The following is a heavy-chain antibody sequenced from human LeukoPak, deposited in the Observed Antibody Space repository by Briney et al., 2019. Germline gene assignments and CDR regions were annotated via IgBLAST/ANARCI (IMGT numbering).Heavy chain of an antibody. V-gene: IGHV1-2*02. D-gene: IGHD3-22*01. Sequence: ASVKVSCKASGYTFTGYYMHWVRQAPGRGLEWMGWINPNSGGTNYAQKFQGRVTMTRDTSISTAYMELSRLRSDDTAVYYCARAGSSGYYGAFDIWGQGTMVTVSS. CDR1: GYTFTGYY. J-gene: IGHJ3*02. CDR2: INPNSGGT. CDR3: ARAGSSGYYGAFDI.